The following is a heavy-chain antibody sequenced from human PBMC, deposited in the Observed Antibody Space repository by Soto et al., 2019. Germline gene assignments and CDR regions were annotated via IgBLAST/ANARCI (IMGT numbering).Heavy chain of an antibody. CDR2: ISYDGSNK. D-gene: IGHD2-2*01. Sequence: GGSLRLSCEASGFRFNSFFMHWVRQAPGKGLEWVAVISYDGSNKYYADSVKGRFTISRDNSKNTLYLQMNSLRAEDTAVYYCARNHQRAWYFDLWGRGTLVTVSS. V-gene: IGHV3-30-3*01. J-gene: IGHJ2*01. CDR1: GFRFNSFF. CDR3: ARNHQRAWYFDL.